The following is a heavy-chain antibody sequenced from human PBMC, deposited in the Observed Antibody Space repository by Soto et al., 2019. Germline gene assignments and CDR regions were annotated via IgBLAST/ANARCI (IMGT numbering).Heavy chain of an antibody. Sequence: GGSLRLSCAASGFTVRVNYMSWVRQTPGKGLEWVSIIHSDDSTYYGDSVKGRFTISRDNSRDTVYLQMNSLRAEDTAVYYCARDRSSGSFDYWGLGTLVTVSS. V-gene: IGHV3-66*01. J-gene: IGHJ4*02. CDR3: ARDRSSGSFDY. CDR2: IHSDDST. CDR1: GFTVRVNY. D-gene: IGHD3-10*01.